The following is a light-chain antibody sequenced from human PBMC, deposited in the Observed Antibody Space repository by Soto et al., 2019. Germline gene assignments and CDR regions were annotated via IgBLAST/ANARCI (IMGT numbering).Light chain of an antibody. CDR2: AAS. Sequence: DIQMTQSPSSLSASVGDRVTITCRASQSISSYLNWYQQKPGKAPKLLIYAASSLQSGVPSRFSGSGSGTDFTLTISSLQPEDFATYYCQQSYSTLRWKCRQGPQVHIK. CDR3: QQSYSTLRWK. J-gene: IGKJ1*01. CDR1: QSISSY. V-gene: IGKV1-39*01.